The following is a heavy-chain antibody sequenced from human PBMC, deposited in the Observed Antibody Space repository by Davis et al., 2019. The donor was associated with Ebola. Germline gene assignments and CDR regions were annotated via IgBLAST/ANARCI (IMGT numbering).Heavy chain of an antibody. CDR2: INQDGRET. CDR1: TFSFSTYW. Sequence: GESLKISCEASTFSFSTYWMSWVRQAPGKGLEWVAHINQDGRETYYVDYVEGRFTISRDNAKDSLYLHLSSLRVEDTAVYYCVRDRTLYSSGWYGPEHYFLDSWGQGILVTVSS. J-gene: IGHJ4*02. V-gene: IGHV3-7*03. CDR3: VRDRTLYSSGWYGPEHYFLDS. D-gene: IGHD3-22*01.